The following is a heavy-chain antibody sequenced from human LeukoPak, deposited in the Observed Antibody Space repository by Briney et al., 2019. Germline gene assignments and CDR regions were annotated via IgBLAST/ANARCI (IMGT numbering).Heavy chain of an antibody. V-gene: IGHV1-2*02. CDR3: ARGIAAAGTVCDY. CDR2: INPNSGGT. CDR1: GYTFTSYA. D-gene: IGHD6-13*01. J-gene: IGHJ4*02. Sequence: ASVKVSCKASGYTFTSYAMNWVRQAPGQGLEWMGWINPNSGGTNYAQKFQGRVTMTRDTSISTAYMELSRLRSDDTAVYYCARGIAAAGTVCDYWGQGTLVTVSS.